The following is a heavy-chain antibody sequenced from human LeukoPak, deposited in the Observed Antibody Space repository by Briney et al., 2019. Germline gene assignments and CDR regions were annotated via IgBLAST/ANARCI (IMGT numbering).Heavy chain of an antibody. Sequence: SETLSLTCTVSGGSISSYYWSWIRQPPGKGLEWIGCIYTSGSTNYNPSLKSQVTISVDTSKNQFSLKLSSVTAADTAVYYCARHPNTWNYSWFDPWGQGTLVTVSS. D-gene: IGHD1-7*01. J-gene: IGHJ5*02. CDR1: GGSISSYY. CDR3: ARHPNTWNYSWFDP. CDR2: IYTSGST. V-gene: IGHV4-4*09.